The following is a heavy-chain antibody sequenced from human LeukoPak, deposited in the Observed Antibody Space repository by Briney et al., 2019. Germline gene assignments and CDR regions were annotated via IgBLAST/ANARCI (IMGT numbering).Heavy chain of an antibody. CDR2: TYYSGST. CDR3: ARHGSGAFGFDI. V-gene: IGHV4-59*08. Sequence: SETLALTCTVSGGSISSYYWSWIRQPPGKGLEWIGYTYYSGSTNYNPSLKSRVTISADMSKNQFSLKLSSVAAADTAVYYCARHGSGAFGFDIWGQGTMVTVSS. J-gene: IGHJ3*02. CDR1: GGSISSYY. D-gene: IGHD3-10*01.